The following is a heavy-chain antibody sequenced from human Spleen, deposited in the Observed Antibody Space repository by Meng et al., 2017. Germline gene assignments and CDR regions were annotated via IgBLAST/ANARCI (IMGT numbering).Heavy chain of an antibody. Sequence: QVQLVQSGVEVKRPGASVKVSCKASGYMFTTYAMHWVRQAHGQSLEWMGWITPGSGNTKYSQKFQGRLTITTDTSASTAYMELSTLRSEDTAVYYCARDFTSGSSGDPWGQGTLVTVSS. J-gene: IGHJ5*02. CDR3: ARDFTSGSSGDP. CDR2: ITPGSGNT. V-gene: IGHV1-3*01. CDR1: GYMFTTYA. D-gene: IGHD6-19*01.